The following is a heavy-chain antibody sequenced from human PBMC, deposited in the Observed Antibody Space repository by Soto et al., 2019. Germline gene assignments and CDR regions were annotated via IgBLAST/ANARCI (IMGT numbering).Heavy chain of an antibody. Sequence: GASVKVSCKASGYTFTGYYMHWVRQAPGQGLEWMGWINPNSGGTNYAQKFQGWVTMTRDTSISTAYMELSSLRSDDTAVYYCAKDGGKAGYFGNWFDPWGQGTLVTVSS. CDR2: INPNSGGT. D-gene: IGHD5-12*01. CDR1: GYTFTGYY. V-gene: IGHV1-2*04. J-gene: IGHJ5*02. CDR3: AKDGGKAGYFGNWFDP.